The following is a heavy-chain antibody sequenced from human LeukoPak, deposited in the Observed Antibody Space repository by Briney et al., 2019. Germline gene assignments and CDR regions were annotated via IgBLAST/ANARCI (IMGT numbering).Heavy chain of an antibody. Sequence: GGSLRLSCAASGFTFSSYAMSWVRQAPGKGLEWVSAISGSGDSTYYGDSVKGRFTISRDNSKNTLYLQMNSLRAEDTAVYYCAKTRPLDSSSWSHGDYWGQGTQVTVSS. V-gene: IGHV3-23*01. J-gene: IGHJ4*02. CDR1: GFTFSSYA. CDR3: AKTRPLDSSSWSHGDY. D-gene: IGHD6-13*01. CDR2: ISGSGDST.